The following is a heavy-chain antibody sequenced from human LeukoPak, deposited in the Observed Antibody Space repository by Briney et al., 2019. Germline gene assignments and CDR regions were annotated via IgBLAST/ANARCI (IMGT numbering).Heavy chain of an antibody. V-gene: IGHV1-8*01. CDR1: GYTFTSYD. J-gene: IGHJ4*02. Sequence: ASVKVSCKASGYTFTSYDINWVRQATGQGLEWMGWMNPNSGNTGYAQKFQGRDTMTRNTSISTAYMELSSLRSEDTAVYYCARALGDDYGDYEDYWGQGTLVTVSS. CDR3: ARALGDDYGDYEDY. CDR2: MNPNSGNT. D-gene: IGHD4-17*01.